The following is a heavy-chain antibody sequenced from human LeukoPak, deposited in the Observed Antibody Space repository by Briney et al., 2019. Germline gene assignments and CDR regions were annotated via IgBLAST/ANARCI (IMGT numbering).Heavy chain of an antibody. CDR2: IYHSGST. Sequence: SETLSLTCAVSGGSISSSNWWSWVRQPPGKGLEWIGEIYHSGSTYYNPSLKSRVTISVDTSKNQFSLKLSSVTAADTAVYYCAREGMVRGVTEDYWGQGTLVTVSS. V-gene: IGHV4-4*02. CDR3: AREGMVRGVTEDY. D-gene: IGHD3-10*01. J-gene: IGHJ4*02. CDR1: GGSISSSNW.